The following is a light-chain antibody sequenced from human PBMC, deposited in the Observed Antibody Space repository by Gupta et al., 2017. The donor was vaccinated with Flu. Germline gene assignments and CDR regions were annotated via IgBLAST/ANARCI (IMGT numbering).Light chain of an antibody. CDR1: QSRLHRNGYNY. Sequence: EIVMTQSPLSLPVTPGEPASISCRSSQSRLHRNGYNYLDWYRQKSGQSPQLLIYLGCNRATGVPDRFSGSGSGTDFTLKISRVEADDVGVYYCKQVHQSPPTFGRGTXLEIK. J-gene: IGKJ4*01. V-gene: IGKV2-28*01. CDR2: LGC. CDR3: KQVHQSPPT.